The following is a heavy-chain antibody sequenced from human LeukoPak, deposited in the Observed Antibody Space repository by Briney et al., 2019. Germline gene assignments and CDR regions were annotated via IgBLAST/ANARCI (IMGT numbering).Heavy chain of an antibody. D-gene: IGHD2-2*01. V-gene: IGHV4-34*01. CDR1: GGSFSGYY. J-gene: IGHJ3*02. CDR2: INHSGST. Sequence: SETLSVTCAVYGGSFSGYYWSWIRQPPGKGLEWIGEINHSGSTNYNPSLKSRVTISVDTSKNQFSLKLSSVTAADTAVYYCARSTVVPAAIRLLAFDIWGQGTMVTVSS. CDR3: ARSTVVPAAIRLLAFDI.